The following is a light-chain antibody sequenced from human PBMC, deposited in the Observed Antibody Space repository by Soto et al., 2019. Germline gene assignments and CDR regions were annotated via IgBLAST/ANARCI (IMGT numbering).Light chain of an antibody. CDR3: QTLGTGIPWV. Sequence: QPVLTQSPSASASLGASVKLTCTLSSGHSSYAIAWHQQQPEKGPRYLMKLNSDGSHSKGDGIPDRFSGSSSGAERYLTISSFQSEDEADYYFQTLGTGIPWVFGGGTQVTVL. J-gene: IGLJ3*02. CDR1: SGHSSYA. CDR2: LNSDGSH. V-gene: IGLV4-69*01.